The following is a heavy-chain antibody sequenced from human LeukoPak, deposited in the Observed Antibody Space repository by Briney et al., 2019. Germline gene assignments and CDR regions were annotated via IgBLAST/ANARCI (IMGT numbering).Heavy chain of an antibody. D-gene: IGHD3-10*01. Sequence: PSETLSLTCTVSGYSISSGYYWGWIRQPPGKGLEWTGSIDHSGSTYYNPSLKSRITISVDTSKNQFSLKLSSVTAADTALYFCARAPHTSPTDYYLDFWGPGTLVTVSS. J-gene: IGHJ4*02. V-gene: IGHV4-38-2*02. CDR3: ARAPHTSPTDYYLDF. CDR1: GYSISSGYY. CDR2: IDHSGST.